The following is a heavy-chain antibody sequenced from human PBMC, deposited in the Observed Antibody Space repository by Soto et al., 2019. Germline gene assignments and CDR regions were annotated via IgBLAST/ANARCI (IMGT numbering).Heavy chain of an antibody. Sequence: WGSLRLSCAASGSSIVSHWISFFRQAPWKWLEWVANINQDGTKIRYVDSVKGRFTISRDNAKNSLHLQLSSLRADDTAVYFCARGEEWLLLSLQGVFDQWGQGTLVTVSS. CDR1: GSSIVSHW. D-gene: IGHD3-3*01. J-gene: IGHJ4*02. V-gene: IGHV3-7*03. CDR2: INQDGTKI. CDR3: ARGEEWLLLSLQGVFDQ.